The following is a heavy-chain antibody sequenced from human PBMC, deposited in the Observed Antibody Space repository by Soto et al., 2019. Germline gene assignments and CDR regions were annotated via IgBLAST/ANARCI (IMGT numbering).Heavy chain of an antibody. D-gene: IGHD3-10*01. V-gene: IGHV1-18*04. CDR2: ISAYNGNT. Sequence: QVQLVQSGAEVKKPGASVKVSCKASGYTFTSYGISWVRQAPGQGLEWMGWISAYNGNTNYAQKLQGRVTMTTDTSTSTAYVKLRSLRSDDTAVYYCARDGGAVLLWFGGWFDPWGQGTLVTVSS. CDR1: GYTFTSYG. J-gene: IGHJ5*02. CDR3: ARDGGAVLLWFGGWFDP.